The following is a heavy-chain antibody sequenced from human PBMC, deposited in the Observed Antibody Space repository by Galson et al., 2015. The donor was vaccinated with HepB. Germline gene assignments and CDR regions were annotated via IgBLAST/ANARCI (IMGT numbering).Heavy chain of an antibody. D-gene: IGHD3-10*01. CDR1: GGSISSYY. Sequence: SETLSLTCTVSGGSISSYYWSWIRQPPGKGLEWIGYIYYSGSTNYNPSLKSRVTISVDTSKNQFSLKVTSVTAADTAVYYCARGGGPGNDYRYQYGMDVWDQGTTVTVSS. CDR3: ARGGGPGNDYRYQYGMDV. CDR2: IYYSGST. J-gene: IGHJ6*02. V-gene: IGHV4-59*12.